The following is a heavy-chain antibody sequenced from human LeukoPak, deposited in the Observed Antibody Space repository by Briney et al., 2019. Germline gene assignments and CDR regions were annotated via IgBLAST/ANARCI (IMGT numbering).Heavy chain of an antibody. CDR2: ISPGGGST. CDR1: GYTFTAYY. V-gene: IGHV1-46*01. J-gene: IGHJ4*02. Sequence: ASVKVSCKASGYTFTAYYIHRVRQAPGQGLEWMGVISPGGGSTTYAQKFQGRVTMTRDTSTNTVYMELSSLRSEDTAVYYCARAYNWNDKFDYWGQGTLVTVSS. D-gene: IGHD1-20*01. CDR3: ARAYNWNDKFDY.